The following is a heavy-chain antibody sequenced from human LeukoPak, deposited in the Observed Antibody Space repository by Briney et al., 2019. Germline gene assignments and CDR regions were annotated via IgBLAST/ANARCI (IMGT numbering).Heavy chain of an antibody. D-gene: IGHD6-6*01. CDR1: GVSISSYY. Sequence: SETLSLTCTVSGVSISSYYWSWIRQPPGKGLEGSGYIYYSGNTNYNPSLKSRVTISVDTSKNQFSLKLSSVTAADTAVYYCARRGAAPTWYFDYWGQGTLVTVSS. V-gene: IGHV4-59*08. J-gene: IGHJ4*02. CDR2: IYYSGNT. CDR3: ARRGAAPTWYFDY.